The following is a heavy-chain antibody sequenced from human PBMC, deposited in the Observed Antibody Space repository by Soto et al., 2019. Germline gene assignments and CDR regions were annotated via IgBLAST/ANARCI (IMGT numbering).Heavy chain of an antibody. Sequence: QVQLVQSGAEVKKPGASVKVSCKASGYPFTSYGISWVRQAPGQGLEWMGWISAYNGNTNYAQKLQGRVTMTTDTSTSTADMELRSLSSDDPAVYYCARDPYSSSWSYFYYWGQGTLVTVSS. CDR2: ISAYNGNT. J-gene: IGHJ4*02. V-gene: IGHV1-18*01. CDR3: ARDPYSSSWSYFYY. D-gene: IGHD6-13*01. CDR1: GYPFTSYG.